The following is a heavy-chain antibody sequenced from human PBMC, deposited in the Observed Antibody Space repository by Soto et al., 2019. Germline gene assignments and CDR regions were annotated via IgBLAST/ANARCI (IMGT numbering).Heavy chain of an antibody. V-gene: IGHV3-23*01. CDR3: AKVPPLFTYYYDSSGYSPPY. CDR1: GFTFSSYA. D-gene: IGHD3-22*01. Sequence: LRLSCAASGFTFSSYAMSWVRQAPGKGLEWVSAISGSGGSTYYADSVKGRFTISRDNSKNTLYLQMNSLRAEDTAVYYCAKVPPLFTYYYDSSGYSPPYWGQGTLVTVSS. CDR2: ISGSGGST. J-gene: IGHJ4*02.